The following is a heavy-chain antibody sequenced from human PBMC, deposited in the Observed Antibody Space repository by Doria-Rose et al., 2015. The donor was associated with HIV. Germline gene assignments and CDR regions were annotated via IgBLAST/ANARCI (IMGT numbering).Heavy chain of an antibody. Sequence: INWLRQAAGQGLEWLGWMDPYTGNTGSAQKFQGRLSMTRNNSMDTAYMQLSSLRSEDTAIYYCARVYSGSYISPADFWGQGTLVTVSS. D-gene: IGHD1-26*01. J-gene: IGHJ4*02. CDR3: ARVYSGSYISPADF. CDR2: MDPYTGNT. V-gene: IGHV1-8*01.